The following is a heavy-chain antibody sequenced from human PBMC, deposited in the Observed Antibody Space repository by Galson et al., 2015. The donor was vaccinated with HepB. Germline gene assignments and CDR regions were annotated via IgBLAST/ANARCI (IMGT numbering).Heavy chain of an antibody. D-gene: IGHD3-9*01. V-gene: IGHV7-4-1*02. Sequence: SVKVSCKASGYTFTTHALNWLRQAPGQGLEWMGWINTDTGNPTYARGFTGRFVFSLDTSVTTSYLQITSLKASDTAMYYCARPGYDILTGYYSAFDIWGQGTMVTVSS. J-gene: IGHJ3*02. CDR2: INTDTGNP. CDR3: ARPGYDILTGYYSAFDI. CDR1: GYTFTTHA.